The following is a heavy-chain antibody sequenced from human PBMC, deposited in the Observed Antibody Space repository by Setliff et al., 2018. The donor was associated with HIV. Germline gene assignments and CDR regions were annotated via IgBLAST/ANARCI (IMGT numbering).Heavy chain of an antibody. V-gene: IGHV4-61*09. CDR3: ARYYQPYYNFWSGPNWFDP. Sequence: SETLSLTCTVSGGSISSGSYYWSWIRQPAGKGLEWIGHIYTSGSTNYNPSLKSRVTISVDTSKNQFSLKLSSVTAADTAVYYCARYYQPYYNFWSGPNWFDPWGQGPLVTVSS. D-gene: IGHD3-3*01. CDR1: GGSISSGSYY. CDR2: IYTSGST. J-gene: IGHJ5*02.